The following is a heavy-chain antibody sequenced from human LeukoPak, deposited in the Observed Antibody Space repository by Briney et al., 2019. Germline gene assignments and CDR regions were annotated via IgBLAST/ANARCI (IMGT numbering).Heavy chain of an antibody. CDR1: GYTFTGYY. V-gene: IGHV1-2*04. CDR2: INTNRGGT. CDR3: ARVPYSGYDYGFFDL. J-gene: IGHJ4*02. Sequence: ASVTVSCTASGYTFTGYYMHWVRQAPGQGLEWMGWINTNRGGTNYAQKFQGWVTMTRDTSISTAYIALSRLRSDDTAVYSCARVPYSGYDYGFFDLGGQGTLVTVSS. D-gene: IGHD5-12*01.